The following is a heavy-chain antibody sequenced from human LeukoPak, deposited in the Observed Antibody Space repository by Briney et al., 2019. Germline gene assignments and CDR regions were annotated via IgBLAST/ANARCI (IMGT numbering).Heavy chain of an antibody. Sequence: SQTLSLTCAISVDSVSSNSATWNWIRQSPSRGLEWLGRTYYRSQWYYDYSLSVKSRIIINAYTSKNQFSLQLNSVTPADTAVYFCVRDVGYGLDTFDIWGQGTMVTVSS. D-gene: IGHD5-18*01. CDR1: VDSVSSNSAT. V-gene: IGHV6-1*01. CDR3: VRDVGYGLDTFDI. J-gene: IGHJ3*02. CDR2: TYYRSQWYY.